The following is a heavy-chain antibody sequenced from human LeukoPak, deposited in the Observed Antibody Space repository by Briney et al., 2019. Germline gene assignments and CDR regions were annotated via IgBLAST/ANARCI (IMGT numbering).Heavy chain of an antibody. CDR3: AREKLWFGEFPFDN. D-gene: IGHD3-10*01. CDR1: GYTFADYL. J-gene: IGHJ4*02. CDR2: ISTKNGYT. Sequence: ASVRVSCKASGYTFADYLINWVRQAPGQGLEWVGSISTKNGYTKLAQKFQGRVAMTKDTSANTIYMDLKSLTFDDTAVYYCAREKLWFGEFPFDNWGQGTLVSVSS. V-gene: IGHV1-18*01.